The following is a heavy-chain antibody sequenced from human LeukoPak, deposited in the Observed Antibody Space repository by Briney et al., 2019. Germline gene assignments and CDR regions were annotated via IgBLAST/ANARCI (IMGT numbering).Heavy chain of an antibody. D-gene: IGHD2-2*01. CDR3: ATDPFRYCSSTSCSYFDY. Sequence: SVTVSCKASGGTFISYAISWVRQAPGQGLEWMGGIIPIFGTANYAQKFQGRVTITADESTSTAYMELSSLRSEDTAVYYCATDPFRYCSSTSCSYFDYWGQGTLVTVSS. V-gene: IGHV1-69*13. CDR2: IIPIFGTA. CDR1: GGTFISYA. J-gene: IGHJ4*02.